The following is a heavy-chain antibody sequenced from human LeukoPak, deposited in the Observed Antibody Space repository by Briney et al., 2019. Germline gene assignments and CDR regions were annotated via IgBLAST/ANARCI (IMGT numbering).Heavy chain of an antibody. J-gene: IGHJ5*02. CDR2: INHSGST. V-gene: IGHV4-34*01. D-gene: IGHD1-26*01. CDR3: ARGHRIEPKVFDP. CDR1: GGSFSGYY. Sequence: SETLSLTCAVYGGSFSGYYWSWIRQPPGKGLEWIGEINHSGSTNYNPSLKSRVTISVDTSKYQFSLKLSSVTAADTAVYYCARGHRIEPKVFDPWGQGTLVTVSS.